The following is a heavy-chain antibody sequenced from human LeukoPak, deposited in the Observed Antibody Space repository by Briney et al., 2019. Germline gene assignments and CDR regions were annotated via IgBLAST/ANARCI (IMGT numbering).Heavy chain of an antibody. Sequence: GGSVRLSCATSGFTFTSYWMHWVRQAPGKGLVWVSRINPDGSGPIYADSVKGRFTISRDNAKNTLYLQMNSLRDEDTAVYYCARPTTTLEYWGQGTLVTVSS. CDR2: INPDGSGP. CDR1: GFTFTSYW. D-gene: IGHD1-7*01. CDR3: ARPTTTLEY. V-gene: IGHV3-74*01. J-gene: IGHJ4*02.